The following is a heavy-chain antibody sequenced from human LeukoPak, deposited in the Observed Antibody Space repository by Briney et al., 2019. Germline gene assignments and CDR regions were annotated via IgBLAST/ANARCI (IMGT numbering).Heavy chain of an antibody. J-gene: IGHJ4*02. D-gene: IGHD6-19*01. CDR3: ARHPQDNSGYQH. V-gene: IGHV4-59*08. Sequence: SETLSLTCTVSGSSITNYYWSWIRQPPGKGVEWIGYIYKSGNTEYNPSLKSRVTISVDTSKNQISLKLSSVTATDTAVYYCARHPQDNSGYQHWGQGTLVTVSS. CDR1: GSSITNYY. CDR2: IYKSGNT.